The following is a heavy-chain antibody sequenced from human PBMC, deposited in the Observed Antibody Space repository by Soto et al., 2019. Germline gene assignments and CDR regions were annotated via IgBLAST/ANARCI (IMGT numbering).Heavy chain of an antibody. V-gene: IGHV3-64D*08. J-gene: IGHJ3*02. CDR3: VNHRQTYYYDSSGYYPDAFDI. CDR1: GFTFSSYA. CDR2: ISSNGGST. Sequence: PGGSLRLSCSASGFTFSSYAMHWVRQAPGKGLEYVSAISSNGGSTYYADSVKGRFTISRDNSKNTLYLQMSSLRAEDTAVYYFVNHRQTYYYDSSGYYPDAFDIWGQGTMVTVSS. D-gene: IGHD3-22*01.